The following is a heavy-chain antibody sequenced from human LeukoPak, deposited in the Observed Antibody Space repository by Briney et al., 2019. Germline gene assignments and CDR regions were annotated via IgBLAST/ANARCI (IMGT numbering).Heavy chain of an antibody. V-gene: IGHV3-53*01. CDR1: GFSVSTHF. D-gene: IGHD3-3*01. CDR3: ARGSKRFGVVTFDY. J-gene: IGHJ4*02. CDR2: IYGGTVT. Sequence: GGSLRLSCAVSGFSVSTHFMTWVRQAPGKGLEWVSVIYGGTVTYYPDSVKGRFTISRDISKNTLFLQMNRLRAEDTAMYFCARGSKRFGVVTFDYWGQGTLVTVSS.